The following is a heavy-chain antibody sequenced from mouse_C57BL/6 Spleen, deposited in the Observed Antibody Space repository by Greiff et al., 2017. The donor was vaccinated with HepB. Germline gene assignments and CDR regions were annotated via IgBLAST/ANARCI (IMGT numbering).Heavy chain of an antibody. D-gene: IGHD1-1*01. V-gene: IGHV1-20*01. CDR1: GYSFTGYF. Sequence: EVKLQESGPELVKPGDSVKISCKASGYSFTGYFMNWVMQSHGKSLEWIGRINPYNGDTFYNQKFKGKATLTVDKSSSTAHMELRSLTSEDSAVYYCAGDYYGSSYDYAMDYWGQGTSVTVSS. J-gene: IGHJ4*01. CDR2: INPYNGDT. CDR3: AGDYYGSSYDYAMDY.